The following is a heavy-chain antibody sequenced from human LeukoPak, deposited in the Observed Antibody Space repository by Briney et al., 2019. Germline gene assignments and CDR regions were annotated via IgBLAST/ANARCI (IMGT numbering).Heavy chain of an antibody. Sequence: SETLSRNCTVFGSSINSVYSWGWIRQPPGKGLEWIGSIYHNGNTYYNSSLKSRVTISVHTSEDQFSLKLSSVTAADTAVYYCASYKTYYDSSGHPLDYWGQGTLVTVSS. CDR3: ASYKTYYDSSGHPLDY. D-gene: IGHD3-22*01. CDR1: GSSINSVYS. J-gene: IGHJ4*02. V-gene: IGHV4-38-2*02. CDR2: IYHNGNT.